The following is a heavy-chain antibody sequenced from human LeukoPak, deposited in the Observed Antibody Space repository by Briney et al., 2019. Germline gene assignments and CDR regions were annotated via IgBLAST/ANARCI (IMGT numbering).Heavy chain of an antibody. D-gene: IGHD4-17*01. CDR1: GFTFKLYW. CDR3: AKSIYGDYGFDYGFDY. V-gene: IGHV3-74*01. J-gene: IGHJ4*02. CDR2: INDDGSDT. Sequence: GGSLRLSCAASGFTFKLYWMHWVRQVPGKGPVWVARINDDGSDTVYADSVKGRFTISRDNSKNTLYLQMDSLRAEDTAVYYCAKSIYGDYGFDYGFDYWGQGTLVTVSS.